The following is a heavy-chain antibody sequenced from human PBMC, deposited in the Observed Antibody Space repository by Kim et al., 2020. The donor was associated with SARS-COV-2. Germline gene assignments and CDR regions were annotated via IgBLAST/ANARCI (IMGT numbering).Heavy chain of an antibody. V-gene: IGHV4-31*03. J-gene: IGHJ4*02. CDR1: GGSISSGGYY. D-gene: IGHD2-15*01. Sequence: SETLSLTCTVSGGSISSGGYYWSWIRQHPGKGLEWIGYIYYSGSTYYNPSLKSRVTISVDTSKNQFSLKLSSVTAADTAVYYCARGGLWCSGGSCYSYHFDYWGQGTLVTVSS. CDR3: ARGGLWCSGGSCYSYHFDY. CDR2: IYYSGST.